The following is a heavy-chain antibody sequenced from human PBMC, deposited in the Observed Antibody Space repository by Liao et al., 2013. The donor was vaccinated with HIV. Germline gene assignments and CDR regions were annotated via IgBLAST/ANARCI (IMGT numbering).Heavy chain of an antibody. CDR2: IYYVGST. V-gene: IGHV4-39*07. Sequence: QLQLQESGPGLVKPSETLSLTCIVSGGSISSSSYYWGWIRQPPGKGLEWIGSIYYVGSTYYNPSLKSRVTISLDTSKNQFSLKLSSVTAADTAVYYCARSKWYSDFWSGYSTFDYWGQGILVIVSP. J-gene: IGHJ4*02. CDR3: ARSKWYSDFWSGYSTFDY. CDR1: GGSISSSSYY. D-gene: IGHD3-3*01.